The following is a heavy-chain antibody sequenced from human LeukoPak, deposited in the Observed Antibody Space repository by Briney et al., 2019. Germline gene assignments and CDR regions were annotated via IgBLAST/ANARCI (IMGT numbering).Heavy chain of an antibody. CDR3: ARDGYYDSSGYYYTDAFDI. V-gene: IGHV3-21*01. J-gene: IGHJ3*02. CDR1: GFTFSSYS. D-gene: IGHD3-22*01. CDR2: ISSSSSYI. Sequence: PGGSLRLSCAASGFTFSSYSMNWVRQAPGKGLEWVLSISSSSSYIYYADSVKGRFTISRDNAKNSLYLQMNSLRAEDTAVYYCARDGYYDSSGYYYTDAFDIWGQGTMVTVSS.